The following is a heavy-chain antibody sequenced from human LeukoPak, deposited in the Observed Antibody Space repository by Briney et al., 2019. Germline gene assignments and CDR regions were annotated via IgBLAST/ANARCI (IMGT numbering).Heavy chain of an antibody. CDR1: GFTFDDHA. CDR2: INWDGSRI. V-gene: IGHV3-9*01. Sequence: GGSLRLSCAASGFTFDDHAMYWVRQAPGKGLEWVSGINWDGSRIGYADAVKGRFTISRDSAKNSLYLQMNSLRTEDTALYYCARASYYYDTSGLGAFDIWGQGTLVTASS. D-gene: IGHD3-22*01. CDR3: ARASYYYDTSGLGAFDI. J-gene: IGHJ3*02.